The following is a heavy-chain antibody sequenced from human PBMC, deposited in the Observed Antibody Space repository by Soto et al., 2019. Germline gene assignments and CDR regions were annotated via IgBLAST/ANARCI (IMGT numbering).Heavy chain of an antibody. CDR1: GFTFSSYA. CDR2: ISGSGGST. V-gene: IGHV3-23*01. D-gene: IGHD3-3*01. Sequence: GGSLRLSCAASGFTFSSYAISWVRQAPGKGLEWVSAISGSGGSTYYADSVKGRFTISRDNSKNTLYLQMNSLRAEDTAVYYCAKDLDDYDFWSGSANWGQGTLVTVSS. CDR3: AKDLDDYDFWSGSAN. J-gene: IGHJ4*02.